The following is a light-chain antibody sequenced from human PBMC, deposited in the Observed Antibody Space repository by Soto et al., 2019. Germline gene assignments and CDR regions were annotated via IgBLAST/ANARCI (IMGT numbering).Light chain of an antibody. CDR3: QKDGSSQPT. CDR1: QSVYKNF. Sequence: EIVLTQSPGTLSLSPGERATLSCRASQSVYKNFLAWYQQKPGQAPRLLINGASNRATSIPVSFGGSGSVSDFSPATDRLEAVAFAVYLCQKDGSSQPTFGGGTKVAIK. J-gene: IGKJ4*01. V-gene: IGKV3-20*01. CDR2: GAS.